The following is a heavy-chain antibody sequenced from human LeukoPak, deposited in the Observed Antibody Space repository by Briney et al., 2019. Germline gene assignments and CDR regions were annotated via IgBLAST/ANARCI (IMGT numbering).Heavy chain of an antibody. V-gene: IGHV4-34*01. J-gene: IGHJ6*02. Sequence: PSETLSLTCAVYGGSFSGYYWSWIRQPPGKGLEWIREINHSGSTNYNPSLKSRVTISVDTSKNQFSLKLSSVTAADTAVYYCARGVVVVVAARNYYYYGMDVWGQGTTVTVSS. CDR3: ARGVVVVVAARNYYYYGMDV. CDR1: GGSFSGYY. CDR2: INHSGST. D-gene: IGHD2-15*01.